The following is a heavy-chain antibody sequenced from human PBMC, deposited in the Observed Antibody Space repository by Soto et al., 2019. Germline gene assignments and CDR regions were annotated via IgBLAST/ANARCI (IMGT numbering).Heavy chain of an antibody. J-gene: IGHJ2*01. Sequence: QLQLQESGSGLVKPSQTLSLTCAVSGGSISSGGYSLNWIRQTPGQGLEWIGYIYQSGSTYYNVSLKSRVTISVDRSKTQFSLRLSSVTAADTAVYYCARAPVVTPRVWFFDLWGRGTLVTVSS. D-gene: IGHD2-21*02. CDR1: GGSISSGGYS. V-gene: IGHV4-30-2*01. CDR3: ARAPVVTPRVWFFDL. CDR2: IYQSGST.